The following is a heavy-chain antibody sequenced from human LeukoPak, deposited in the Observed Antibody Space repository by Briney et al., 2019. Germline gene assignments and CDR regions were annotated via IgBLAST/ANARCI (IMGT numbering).Heavy chain of an antibody. CDR1: GFTFSSYE. CDR3: TRDRIGAIGRTHMDV. CDR2: IRSKTYGGTT. Sequence: GGSLRLSCAASGFTFSSYEMSWVRQAPGKGLEWVGFIRSKTYGGTTDYAASVKGRFSISRDDSKSIAYLQMSSLKTEDTAVYYCTRDRIGAIGRTHMDVWGQGTTVTVSS. D-gene: IGHD1-26*01. V-gene: IGHV3-49*04. J-gene: IGHJ6*02.